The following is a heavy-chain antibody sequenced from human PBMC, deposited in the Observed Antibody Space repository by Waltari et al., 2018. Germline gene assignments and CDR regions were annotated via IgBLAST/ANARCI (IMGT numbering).Heavy chain of an antibody. Sequence: EVHLVESGGDLVQAGGSLRPSCSASQFSFNSYGMAWCRQAPGKRLEWVATIKPDGSDKYYVDSVKGRFAISRDNAKNLLYLQMNSLRAEDTAIFYCARMGAGRAPDYWGQGTLVTVSS. J-gene: IGHJ4*02. V-gene: IGHV3-7*03. CDR1: QFSFNSYG. CDR3: ARMGAGRAPDY. CDR2: IKPDGSDK. D-gene: IGHD3-16*01.